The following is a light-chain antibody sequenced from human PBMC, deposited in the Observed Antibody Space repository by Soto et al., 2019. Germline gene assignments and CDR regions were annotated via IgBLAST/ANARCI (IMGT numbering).Light chain of an antibody. J-gene: IGKJ5*01. Sequence: EIGMRQSPATLSVPPGERATNNSRASKSVSNNLASYQQKPGQAPSLLLYGASTRATGIPARFSGSGSETDFTLTVSSLLGVDSAVYYCTQYTYWPFTFGQGTRLEIK. CDR1: KSVSNN. CDR3: TQYTYWPFT. V-gene: IGKV3-15*01. CDR2: GAS.